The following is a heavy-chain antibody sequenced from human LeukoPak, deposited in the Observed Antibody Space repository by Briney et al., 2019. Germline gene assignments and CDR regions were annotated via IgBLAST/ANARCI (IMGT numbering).Heavy chain of an antibody. J-gene: IGHJ4*02. CDR3: ARGGDYGDYVPFDY. Sequence: GGSLRPSCAASGFTFSSYWMHWVRQAPGKGLVWVSRINSDGSSTSYADSVKGRFTISRDNAKNTLYLQMNSLRAEDTAVYYCARGGDYGDYVPFDYWGQGALVTVSS. CDR2: INSDGSST. D-gene: IGHD4-17*01. V-gene: IGHV3-74*01. CDR1: GFTFSSYW.